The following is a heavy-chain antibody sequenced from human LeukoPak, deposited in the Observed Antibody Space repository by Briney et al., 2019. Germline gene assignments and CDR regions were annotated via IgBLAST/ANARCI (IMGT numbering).Heavy chain of an antibody. V-gene: IGHV3-21*01. J-gene: IGHJ4*02. CDR1: GFTFSSYS. D-gene: IGHD2-15*01. CDR2: ISSSSSYV. CDR3: ASQYCSGGSCDY. Sequence: GGSLRLSCAASGFTFSSYSMNWVRQAPGKGLEWVSSISSSSSYVYYADSVKGRFTISRDNAKNSLYLQMNSLRAEDTAVYYCASQYCSGGSCDYWGQGTLVTVSS.